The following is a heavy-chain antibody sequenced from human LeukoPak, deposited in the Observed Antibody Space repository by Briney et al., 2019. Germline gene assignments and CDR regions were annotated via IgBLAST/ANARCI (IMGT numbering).Heavy chain of an antibody. CDR3: ARLYSGSSLTLDY. CDR1: GGSISSGGYY. Sequence: RTSQTLSLTCTVSGGSISSGGYYWSWIRQHPGKGLEWIGYIYYSGSTYYNPSLKSRVTISVDTSKNQFSLKLSSVTAADTAVYYCARLYSGSSLTLDYWGQGTLVTVSS. D-gene: IGHD1-26*01. CDR2: IYYSGST. V-gene: IGHV4-31*03. J-gene: IGHJ4*02.